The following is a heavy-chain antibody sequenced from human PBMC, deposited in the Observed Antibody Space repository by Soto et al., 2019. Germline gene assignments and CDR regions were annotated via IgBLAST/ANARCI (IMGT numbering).Heavy chain of an antibody. Sequence: EVELLESGGGLVQPGGSLRLSCAASGFTFSSYAMSWVRQAPGKGLEWVSAISGSGGSTYYADSVKGRFTISRDNSKNTLYLQMNSLRAEDTAVYYCAKEGGYCSSTGCYGRVYYWGQGTLVTVSP. V-gene: IGHV3-23*01. J-gene: IGHJ4*02. CDR3: AKEGGYCSSTGCYGRVYY. D-gene: IGHD2-2*03. CDR1: GFTFSSYA. CDR2: ISGSGGST.